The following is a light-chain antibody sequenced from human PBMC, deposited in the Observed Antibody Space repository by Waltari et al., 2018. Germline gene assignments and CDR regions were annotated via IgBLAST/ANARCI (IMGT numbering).Light chain of an antibody. CDR2: GTR. CDR1: SSNIGTGYD. J-gene: IGLJ2*01. CDR3: QSYDSSLSGSV. V-gene: IGLV1-40*01. Sequence: QSVLTQPPSVSGAPGQRVTISCTGSSSNIGTGYDVHWYQQLPGTAPKLLIYGTRNRPSGVPDRVSGSKSGTSASLAITGLQAEDEADYYCQSYDSSLSGSVFGGGTKLTVL.